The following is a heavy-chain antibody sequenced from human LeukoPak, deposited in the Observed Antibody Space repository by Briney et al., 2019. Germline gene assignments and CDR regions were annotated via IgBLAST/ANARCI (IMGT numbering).Heavy chain of an antibody. Sequence: SETLSLTCTVSGGSMSSYYWPWIRQPPGKGLEWIGYVYSSGSTNYNPSLKSRVTISVDTSKNQFSLKLSSVTAADTAVYYCAGRHTGTFEYWGQGALVTVSS. J-gene: IGHJ4*02. CDR2: VYSSGST. CDR1: GGSMSSYY. CDR3: AGRHTGTFEY. D-gene: IGHD5-18*01. V-gene: IGHV4-59*01.